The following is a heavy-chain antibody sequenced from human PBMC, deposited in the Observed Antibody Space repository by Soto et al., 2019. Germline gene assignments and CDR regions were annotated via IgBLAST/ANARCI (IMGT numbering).Heavy chain of an antibody. CDR1: GFTFSSYA. Sequence: GGSLRLSCAASGFTFSSYAMSWVRQAPGKGLEWASSISGSGGGTYYADSVKGRFTFSRDNSKNTLYLQMNSLRAEDTAVYYCAKFGMATSKRSPPYYIDYWGQGALVTVSS. J-gene: IGHJ4*02. D-gene: IGHD3-16*01. CDR2: ISGSGGGT. V-gene: IGHV3-23*01. CDR3: AKFGMATSKRSPPYYIDY.